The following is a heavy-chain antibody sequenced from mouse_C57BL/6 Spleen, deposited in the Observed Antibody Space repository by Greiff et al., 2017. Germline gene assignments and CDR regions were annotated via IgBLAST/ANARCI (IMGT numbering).Heavy chain of an antibody. CDR2: INPSSGYT. CDR1: GYTFTSYT. CDR3: ARDYGSYFDY. Sequence: QIHVKQSGAELARPGASVKMSCKASGYTFTSYTMHWVKQRPGQGLEWIGYINPSSGYTKYNQKFKDKATLTADKSSSTAYMQLSSLTSEDSAVYYCARDYGSYFDYWGQGTTLTVSS. D-gene: IGHD2-2*01. J-gene: IGHJ2*01. V-gene: IGHV1-4*01.